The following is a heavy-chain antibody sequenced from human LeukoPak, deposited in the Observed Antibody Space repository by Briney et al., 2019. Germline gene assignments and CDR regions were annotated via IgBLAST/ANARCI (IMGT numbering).Heavy chain of an antibody. D-gene: IGHD6-13*01. Sequence: SETLSLTCSVSGYSISSGYYWGWIRQPPGKGLEWIGNIHHSGSTYYNPSLKSRVTISVDTSKNQLSLKLSSVTAADTAVYYCARVAAGIGFFQHWGQGTLVTVSS. CDR2: IHHSGST. CDR1: GYSISSGYY. V-gene: IGHV4-38-2*02. CDR3: ARVAAGIGFFQH. J-gene: IGHJ1*01.